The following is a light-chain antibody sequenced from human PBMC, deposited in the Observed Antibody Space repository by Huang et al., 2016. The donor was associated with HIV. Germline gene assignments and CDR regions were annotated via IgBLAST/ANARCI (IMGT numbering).Light chain of an antibody. CDR2: VAS. CDR1: QSIGTY. J-gene: IGKJ4*01. V-gene: IGKV1-39*01. CDR3: QQSYSALGLT. Sequence: DIQMTQSPSSLSASVGDRVNIACRASQSIGTYLNWYQQKPGKAPRLLIHVASSLQSGVPSRFSGSGSGTDFTLTISSLQPEDFATYYCQQSYSALGLTFGGGTKVEIK.